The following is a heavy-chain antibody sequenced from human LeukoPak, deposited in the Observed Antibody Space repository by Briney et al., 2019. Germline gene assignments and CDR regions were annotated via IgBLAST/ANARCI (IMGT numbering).Heavy chain of an antibody. CDR2: IYYSGST. CDR1: GGSISSSSYY. J-gene: IGHJ4*02. Sequence: SETLSLTCTVSGGSISSSSYYWGWIRQPPGKGLEWIGSIYYSGSTYYNPSLKSRVTISVDTSKNQFSLKLGSVTAADTAVYYCARQFLGDSSGYPHFDYWGQGTLSPSPQ. V-gene: IGHV4-39*01. D-gene: IGHD3-22*01. CDR3: ARQFLGDSSGYPHFDY.